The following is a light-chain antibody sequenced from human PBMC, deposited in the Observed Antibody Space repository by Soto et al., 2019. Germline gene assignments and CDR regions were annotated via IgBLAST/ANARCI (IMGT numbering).Light chain of an antibody. J-gene: IGKJ4*01. CDR1: QSVSSY. V-gene: IGKV3-11*01. CDR2: DAS. CDR3: QQRKT. Sequence: EIVLTQSPATLSLSPGERATLSCRASQSVSSYLAWYQQKPGQAPRLLIYDASNRATGIPARFSGSGSGTDFTLTIGILGPEDFAVYYCQQRKTFGGGTKVENK.